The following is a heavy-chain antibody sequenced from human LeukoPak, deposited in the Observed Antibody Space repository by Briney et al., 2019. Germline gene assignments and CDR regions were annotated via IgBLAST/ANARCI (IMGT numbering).Heavy chain of an antibody. V-gene: IGHV3-30*18. CDR3: AKEGLWYPDSSGWYRARYFDY. CDR2: ISYDGSNK. J-gene: IGHJ4*02. CDR1: GFTFSSYG. Sequence: HPGGSLRLSCAASGFTFSSYGMHWVRQAPGKGLEWVAVISYDGSNKYYADSVKGRFTISRDNSKNTLYLQMNSLRAEDTAVYYCAKEGLWYPDSSGWYRARYFDYWGQGTLVTVSS. D-gene: IGHD6-19*01.